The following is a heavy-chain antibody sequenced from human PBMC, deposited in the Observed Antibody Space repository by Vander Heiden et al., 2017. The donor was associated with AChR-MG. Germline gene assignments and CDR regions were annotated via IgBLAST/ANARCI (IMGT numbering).Heavy chain of an antibody. Sequence: EVQLVESGGGLVQPGGSLRLSCAASGFTFSSYWMSWVRQAPGKGLEWVANIKQDGSEKYYVDSVKGRFTISRDNAKNSLYLQMNSLRAEDTAVYYCASGSAGSYRYGANFDYWGQGTLVTVSS. CDR1: GFTFSSYW. D-gene: IGHD1-26*01. V-gene: IGHV3-7*01. CDR2: IKQDGSEK. CDR3: ASGSAGSYRYGANFDY. J-gene: IGHJ4*02.